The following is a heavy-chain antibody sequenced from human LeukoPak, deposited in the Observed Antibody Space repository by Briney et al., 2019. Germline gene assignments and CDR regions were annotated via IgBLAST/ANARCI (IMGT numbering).Heavy chain of an antibody. CDR3: ARDRHYCSSTSCLLGYDY. J-gene: IGHJ4*02. CDR2: INPSGGST. Sequence: ASVKVSCKASGYTFTSCYMHWVRQAPGQGLEWMGIINPSGGSTSYAQKFQGRVTMTRDTSTSTVYMELSSLRSEDTAVYYCARDRHYCSSTSCLLGYDYWGQGTLVTVSS. CDR1: GYTFTSCY. D-gene: IGHD2-2*01. V-gene: IGHV1-46*01.